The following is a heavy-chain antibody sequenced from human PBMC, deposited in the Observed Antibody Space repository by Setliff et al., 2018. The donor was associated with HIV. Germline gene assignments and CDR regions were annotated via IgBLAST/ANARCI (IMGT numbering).Heavy chain of an antibody. Sequence: SVKVSCKASGGTFSSYGVNWVRQAPGQGLEWMGGIIPMFGTAHYAQKFQGRVTITADESTTTAYMELSSLRSEDTAVFYCARGGSGYYDFWSGSSAFEYWGQGTLVTVSS. V-gene: IGHV1-69*13. J-gene: IGHJ4*02. CDR1: GGTFSSYG. D-gene: IGHD3-3*01. CDR3: ARGGSGYYDFWSGSSAFEY. CDR2: IIPMFGTA.